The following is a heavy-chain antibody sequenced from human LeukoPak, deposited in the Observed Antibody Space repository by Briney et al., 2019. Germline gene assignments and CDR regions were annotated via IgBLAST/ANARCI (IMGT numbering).Heavy chain of an antibody. J-gene: IGHJ4*02. CDR2: INPNNGGT. CDR1: GYTFTGYY. V-gene: IGHV1-2*02. Sequence: ASVKVSCKASGYTFTGYYMHWVRQAPGQGLEWMGWINPNNGGTNYAQKLQGGVTMTTDTSTSTAYMELSSLRSEDTAVYYCARDLYGSGSYLDWGQGTLVTVSS. CDR3: ARDLYGSGSYLD. D-gene: IGHD3-10*01.